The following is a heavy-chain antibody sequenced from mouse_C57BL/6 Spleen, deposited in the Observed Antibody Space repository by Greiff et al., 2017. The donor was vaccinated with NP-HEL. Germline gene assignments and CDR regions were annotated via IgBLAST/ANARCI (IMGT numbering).Heavy chain of an antibody. Sequence: VQLKESGGGLVKPGGSLKLSCAASGFTFSSYTMSWVRQTPEKRLEWVATISGGGGNTYYPDSVKGRFTISRDNAKNTLYLQRSSLRSDDTALCYCARQTGTDYFDYWGQGTTLTVSS. V-gene: IGHV5-9*01. CDR3: ARQTGTDYFDY. CDR1: GFTFSSYT. CDR2: ISGGGGNT. D-gene: IGHD4-1*01. J-gene: IGHJ2*01.